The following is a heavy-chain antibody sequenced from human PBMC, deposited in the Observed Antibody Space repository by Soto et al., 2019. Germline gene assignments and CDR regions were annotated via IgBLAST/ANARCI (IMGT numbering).Heavy chain of an antibody. J-gene: IGHJ6*02. CDR3: ARSGITMVRGVITDDYYYYGMDV. V-gene: IGHV1-18*01. Sequence: VASVKVSCKASGYTFTSYGISWVRQAPGQGLEWMGWISAYNGNTNYAQKLQGRVTMTTDTSTSTAYMELRSLRSDDTAVYYCARSGITMVRGVITDDYYYYGMDVWGQGTTVTVSS. D-gene: IGHD3-10*01. CDR2: ISAYNGNT. CDR1: GYTFTSYG.